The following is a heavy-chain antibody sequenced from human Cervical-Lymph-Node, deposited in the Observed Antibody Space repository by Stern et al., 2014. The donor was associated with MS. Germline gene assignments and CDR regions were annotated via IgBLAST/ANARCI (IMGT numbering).Heavy chain of an antibody. CDR2: VYYSGIT. Sequence: QLQLQESGPGLVKPSETLSLTCTVSGGSITNRDYWGWIRQSPGKGLEWIGSVYYSGITYYRPSLKSRANISIDTSRNQFFLNLTSVTATDTAVYFCARGVTAVTNYVPNWCFDLWGRGTLVTVSS. CDR3: ARGVTAVTNYVPNWCFDL. D-gene: IGHD4-11*01. CDR1: GGSITNRDY. J-gene: IGHJ2*01. V-gene: IGHV4-39*02.